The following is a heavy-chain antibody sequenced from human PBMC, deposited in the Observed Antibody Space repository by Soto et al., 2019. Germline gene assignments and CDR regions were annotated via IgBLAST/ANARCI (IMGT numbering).Heavy chain of an antibody. V-gene: IGHV4-59*01. CDR1: GGSSGNYY. J-gene: IGHJ6*02. CDR2: IYNTGST. D-gene: IGHD3-16*02. CDR3: ERPSFYYYGMEV. Sequence: PSETLSLTCTVSGGSSGNYYWTWIRQPPGKGLEWIGYIYNTGSTNSNPSLKSRVTISLDTSQNQFSLKLSSVTAAETAVYYCERPSFYYYGMEVWGPGTTVTVSS.